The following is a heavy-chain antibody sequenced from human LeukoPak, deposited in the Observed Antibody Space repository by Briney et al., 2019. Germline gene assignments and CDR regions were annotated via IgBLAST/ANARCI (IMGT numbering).Heavy chain of an antibody. V-gene: IGHV4-34*01. D-gene: IGHD6-19*01. CDR1: GGSFSGYY. CDR2: INHSGST. J-gene: IGHJ5*02. Sequence: SETLSLTCAVYGGSFSGYYWSWIRQPPGKGLEWIGEINHSGSTNYNPSLKSRVTISVDTSKNQFSLKLSSVTAADTAVYYCAVAVAGSTMVWFDPWGQGTLVTVPS. CDR3: AVAVAGSTMVWFDP.